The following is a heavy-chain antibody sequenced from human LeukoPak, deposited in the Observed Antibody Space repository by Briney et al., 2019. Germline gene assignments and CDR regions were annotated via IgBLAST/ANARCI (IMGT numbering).Heavy chain of an antibody. J-gene: IGHJ4*02. D-gene: IGHD6-13*01. CDR1: GFTFSNYA. CDR2: ITGSGSNA. Sequence: GGSLRLSCAASGFTFSNYAMNWVRQAPGKGLEWVSTITGSGSNAYYADSVKGRFTISRDNSKNTLYLQMNSLSSEDTAVYYCAKSMGSSSAYRFEYWGQGTLVTVSS. CDR3: AKSMGSSSAYRFEY. V-gene: IGHV3-23*01.